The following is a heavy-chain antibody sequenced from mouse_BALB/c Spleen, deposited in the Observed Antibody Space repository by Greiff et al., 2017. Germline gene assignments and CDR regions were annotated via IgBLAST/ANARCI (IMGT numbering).Heavy chain of an antibody. Sequence: EVKVVDSGGGLVKPGGSLKLSCAASGFTFSSYTMSWVRQTPEKRLEWVATISSGGGNTYYPDSVKGRFTISRDNAKNNLYLQMSSLRSEDTALYYCARFGNYGYFDVWGAGTTVTVSS. D-gene: IGHD2-1*01. CDR3: ARFGNYGYFDV. CDR2: ISSGGGNT. J-gene: IGHJ1*01. V-gene: IGHV5-9*03. CDR1: GFTFSSYT.